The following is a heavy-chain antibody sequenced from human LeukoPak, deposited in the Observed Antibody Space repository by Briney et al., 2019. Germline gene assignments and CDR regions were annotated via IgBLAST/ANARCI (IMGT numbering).Heavy chain of an antibody. CDR3: AKDAGSGTYYDY. D-gene: IGHD1-26*01. V-gene: IGHV3-23*01. J-gene: IGHJ4*02. CDR1: GFTFSTYA. Sequence: GGSLRLSCAASGFTFSTYAMNWVRQAPGRGLEWVSTIGDSGAYTYYADSVKGRFTVSRDNSKSTLYLQMSSLRAEDTALYYCAKDAGSGTYYDYWGQGTLVTVSS. CDR2: IGDSGAYT.